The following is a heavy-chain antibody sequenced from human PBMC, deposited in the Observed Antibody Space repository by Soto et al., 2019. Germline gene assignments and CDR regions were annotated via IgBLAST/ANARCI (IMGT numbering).Heavy chain of an antibody. CDR3: ARIVYCGGDCVYWFAP. D-gene: IGHD2-21*02. CDR1: GGSISSGGYY. Sequence: SEALFLTCTGSGGSISSGGYYLSWIRQPPGKGLEWIGDIYYSGSTYYNPSLKSRVTISVDTSKNQFSLTLSSVTAADTAVYSCARIVYCGGDCVYWFAPWGRGPLVPGSS. CDR2: IYYSGST. V-gene: IGHV4-30-4*01. J-gene: IGHJ5*02.